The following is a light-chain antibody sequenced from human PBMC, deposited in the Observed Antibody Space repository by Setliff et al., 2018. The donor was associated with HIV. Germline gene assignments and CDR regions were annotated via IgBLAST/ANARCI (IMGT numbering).Light chain of an antibody. CDR3: SSSTGTNTDVL. CDR1: ISDIGPYTF. Sequence: QSVLTQPASVSGSPGQSITISCTGGISDIGPYTFVSWYQQHPGKAPKLLIYDVTNRPSGVSSRFSASKSGNTASLTISGLRTEDEADYYCSSSTGTNTDVLFGGGTKVTVL. J-gene: IGLJ2*01. V-gene: IGLV2-14*03. CDR2: DVT.